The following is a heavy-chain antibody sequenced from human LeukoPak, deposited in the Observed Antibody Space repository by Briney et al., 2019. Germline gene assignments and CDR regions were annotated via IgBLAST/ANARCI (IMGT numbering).Heavy chain of an antibody. CDR2: ISSSSSNI. V-gene: IGHV3-21*01. Sequence: GGSLRLSCAASGFTFSSYSMNWVRQAPGKGLEWVSSISSSSSNIYYADSVKGRFTISRDNAKNSLYLQMNSLRAEDTAVYYCARESHYYDSSGYYGGYYYYGMDVWGQGTTVTVSS. CDR1: GFTFSSYS. CDR3: ARESHYYDSSGYYGGYYYYGMDV. J-gene: IGHJ6*02. D-gene: IGHD3-22*01.